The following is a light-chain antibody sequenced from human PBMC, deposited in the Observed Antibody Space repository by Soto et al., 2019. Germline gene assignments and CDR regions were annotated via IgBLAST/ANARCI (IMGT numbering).Light chain of an antibody. CDR3: QQYNNWPQFT. V-gene: IGKV3-15*01. Sequence: DIVLTQSPATLSVSLGERVSLSCRASQIISSNLAWYQQKPGQIPRLLIYGASARAAGIPARFSGRWSGTEFTLTISSLQSEDFAVYYCQQYNNWPQFTFGPGTTVDV. CDR1: QIISSN. J-gene: IGKJ3*01. CDR2: GAS.